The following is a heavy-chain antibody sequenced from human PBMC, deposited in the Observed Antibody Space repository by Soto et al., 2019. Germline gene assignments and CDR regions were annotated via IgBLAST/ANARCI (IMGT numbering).Heavy chain of an antibody. V-gene: IGHV3-30*18. D-gene: IGHD6-13*01. J-gene: IGHJ6*02. CDR2: MSYDGSNK. CDR3: AKGVWYSRPYGMDV. CDR1: GFTFGSYG. Sequence: HHGGSLRLSCAASGFTFGSYGIHWVRQDPVKGLEWVALMSYDGSNKYYADSVKGRFTISRDNSKNTLYLQMDSLRAEDTAVYYCAKGVWYSRPYGMDVWGQGTTVTVSS.